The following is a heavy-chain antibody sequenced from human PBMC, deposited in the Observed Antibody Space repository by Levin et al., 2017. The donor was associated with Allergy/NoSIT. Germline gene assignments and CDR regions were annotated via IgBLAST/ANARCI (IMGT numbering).Heavy chain of an antibody. CDR2: ISWHSRTI. J-gene: IGHJ4*02. D-gene: IGHD2-2*01. V-gene: IGHV3-9*01. CDR1: GFTFDDYA. Sequence: SLKISCAASGFTFDDYAMHWVRQAPGKGLEWVSAISWHSRTIAYADSVKGRFTISRDNAKTSLFLQMNSLRAEDTAFYYCAKSAIVASGIVPRGIDNLDYWGQGTLVNVSS. CDR3: AKSAIVASGIVPRGIDNLDY.